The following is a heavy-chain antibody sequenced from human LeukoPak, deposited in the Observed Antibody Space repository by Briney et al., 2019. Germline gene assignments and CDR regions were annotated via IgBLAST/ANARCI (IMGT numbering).Heavy chain of an antibody. CDR3: AKDISYQWWELRIDY. CDR1: GYTFTSYY. D-gene: IGHD1-26*01. CDR2: INPSGGST. J-gene: IGHJ4*02. Sequence: ASVKVSCKASGYTFTSYYMHWVRQAPGQGLEWMGIINPSGGSTSYAQKFQGRVTMTRDTSTSTVYMELSSLRAEDTALYYCAKDISYQWWELRIDYWGQGTLVTVSS. V-gene: IGHV1-46*01.